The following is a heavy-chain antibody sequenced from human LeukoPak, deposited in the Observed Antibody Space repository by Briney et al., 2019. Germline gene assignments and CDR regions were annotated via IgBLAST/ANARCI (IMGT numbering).Heavy chain of an antibody. V-gene: IGHV3-74*01. D-gene: IGHD3-22*01. Sequence: GGSLRLSCAASGFGFSRYWMHWVRQAPGTGLKWVSRIYRDGSTTDYADSVKGRFSISRDNSKNTLYLQMNSLRAEDTAVYYCAELGITMIWGVWGKGTTVTISS. CDR1: GFGFSRYW. CDR2: IYRDGSTT. J-gene: IGHJ6*04. CDR3: AELGITMIWGV.